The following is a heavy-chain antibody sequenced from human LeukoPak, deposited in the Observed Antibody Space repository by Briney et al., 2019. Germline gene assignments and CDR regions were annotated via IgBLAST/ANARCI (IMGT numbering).Heavy chain of an antibody. CDR1: GGSFSGYY. CDR3: VRGRSGWLAFDY. Sequence: SETLSLTCAVYGGSFSGYYWSWIRQSPGKGLEWIGENNESGRTNYNPSLKSRVTISVDTSKNQFSLKLSSVTAADTAVYYCVRGRSGWLAFDYWGQGILVTVSS. V-gene: IGHV4-34*01. J-gene: IGHJ4*02. CDR2: NNESGRT. D-gene: IGHD6-19*01.